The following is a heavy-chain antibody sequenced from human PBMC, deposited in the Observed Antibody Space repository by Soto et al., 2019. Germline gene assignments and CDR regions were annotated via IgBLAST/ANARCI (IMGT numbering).Heavy chain of an antibody. J-gene: IGHJ4*02. CDR3: ARDESSNWSFDY. Sequence: GGSLRLSCAASGFTFSSYGMHWVRQAPGKGLEWVAVIWYDGSNEYYADSVKGRFTISRDNSKNTLYLEMNSLRVEDTAVYYCARDESSNWSFDYWGQGTLVTSPQ. V-gene: IGHV3-33*01. D-gene: IGHD6-13*01. CDR1: GFTFSSYG. CDR2: IWYDGSNE.